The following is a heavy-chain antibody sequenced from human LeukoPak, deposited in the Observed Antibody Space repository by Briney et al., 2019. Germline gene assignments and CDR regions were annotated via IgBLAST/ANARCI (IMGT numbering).Heavy chain of an antibody. J-gene: IGHJ4*02. CDR2: IFNGGRT. CDR3: ASRPAGETWYGVFDY. V-gene: IGHV4-59*11. D-gene: IGHD6-13*01. Sequence: PSETLSLTCTVSGGSINSHYWSWIRQPPGKGLEWIGYIFNGGRTNYNPSLMSRVTMSLDTSRDQFSLRLSSVTAADTAIYYCASRPAGETWYGVFDYWSQGTLVTVSS. CDR1: GGSINSHY.